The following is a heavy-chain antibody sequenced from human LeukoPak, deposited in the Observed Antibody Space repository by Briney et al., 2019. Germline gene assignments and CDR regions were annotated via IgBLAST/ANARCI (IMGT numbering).Heavy chain of an antibody. CDR2: ISSSSSYI. CDR1: GFTFSSYS. J-gene: IGHJ4*02. V-gene: IGHV3-21*01. D-gene: IGHD3-22*01. CDR3: ARDQYYYDSSGYYY. Sequence: GGSLRLSCAASGFTFSSYSMNWVRQAPGKGLEWVSSISSSSSYIYYADSVKSRFTISTDNAKNSLYLQMNSLRAEDTAVYYCARDQYYYDSSGYYYWGQGTLVTASS.